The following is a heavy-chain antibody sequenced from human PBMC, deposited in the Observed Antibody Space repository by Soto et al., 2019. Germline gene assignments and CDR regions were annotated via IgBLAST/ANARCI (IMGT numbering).Heavy chain of an antibody. CDR2: IIPIFGTA. CDR1: GGTFSSYA. D-gene: IGHD3-22*01. V-gene: IGHV1-69*01. Sequence: QVQLVQSGAEVKKPGSSVKVSCKASGGTFSSYAISWVRQAPGQGLEWMGGIIPIFGTANYAQKFQGRVTITADESTSTAYRELSSLRSEDTAVYYCARGGYDSSGYVPFSPVWFDPWGQGTLVTVSS. CDR3: ARGGYDSSGYVPFSPVWFDP. J-gene: IGHJ5*02.